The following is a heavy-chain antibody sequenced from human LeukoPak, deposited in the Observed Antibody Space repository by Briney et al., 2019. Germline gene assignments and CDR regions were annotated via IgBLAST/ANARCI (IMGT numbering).Heavy chain of an antibody. Sequence: GGSLRLSCAASGFTFSSYAMSWVRQAPGKGLEWVSTISNSDGKTYYADSVKGRFTISRDNSKNTLYLQMNSLRVEDTAVYYCAKGDTTWELPHDYWGQGTLVTVSS. CDR3: AKGDTTWELPHDY. D-gene: IGHD1-26*01. CDR2: ISNSDGKT. CDR1: GFTFSSYA. J-gene: IGHJ4*02. V-gene: IGHV3-23*01.